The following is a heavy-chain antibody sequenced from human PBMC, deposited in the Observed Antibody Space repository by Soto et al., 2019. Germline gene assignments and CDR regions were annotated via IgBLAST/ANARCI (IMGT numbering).Heavy chain of an antibody. V-gene: IGHV1-8*01. CDR1: GYTFATYD. CDR3: ARSDGYNFNWLDS. J-gene: IGHJ5*01. D-gene: IGHD2-21*01. CDR2: MNPNSGNT. Sequence: QVQLVQSGAEVKTPGASVKVSCKASGYTFATYDINWVRQAPGQGLEWMGWMNPNSGNTGYAQKFQGRLTMTRDTALSVAHMELSRLGNVDTAVYYCARSDGYNFNWLDSWGQGTLVTVSA.